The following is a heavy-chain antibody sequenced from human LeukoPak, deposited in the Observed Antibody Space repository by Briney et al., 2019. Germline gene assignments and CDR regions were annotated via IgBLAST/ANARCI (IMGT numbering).Heavy chain of an antibody. D-gene: IGHD4-17*01. V-gene: IGHV3-23*01. CDR2: ISGSGDRT. CDR3: ANDDYGDYAFGR. Sequence: QAGGSLRLSCAASGFTFSSFAMSWVRQTPGKGLEWVSTISGSGDRTYYADSVKGRFTISRDNSKNTLYLQMNSLRAEDTAVYYCANDDYGDYAFGRWGQGTLVTVSS. CDR1: GFTFSSFA. J-gene: IGHJ4*02.